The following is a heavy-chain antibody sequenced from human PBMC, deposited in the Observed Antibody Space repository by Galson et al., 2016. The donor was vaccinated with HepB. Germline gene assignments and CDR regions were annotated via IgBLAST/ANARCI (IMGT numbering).Heavy chain of an antibody. J-gene: IGHJ4*02. CDR2: ISYGGSTT. Sequence: SLRLSCAASGFPFSTYAMHWVRQAPGKGLEWVAVISYGGSTTYYADSVKGRFTISRDNSKNTVYLQMNSLRAEDTAVYYCARERGDRYGGGYQSSLAFWGQGTLVTVSS. V-gene: IGHV3-30*04. D-gene: IGHD1-26*01. CDR3: ARERGDRYGGGYQSSLAF. CDR1: GFPFSTYA.